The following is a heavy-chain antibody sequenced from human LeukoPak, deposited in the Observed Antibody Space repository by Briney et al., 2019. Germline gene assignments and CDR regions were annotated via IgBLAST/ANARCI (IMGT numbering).Heavy chain of an antibody. CDR1: GYTFTSYG. CDR3: ARGAGDYDFWSGYYVYYYYYGMDV. Sequence: ASVKVSCKASGYTFTSYGISWGRQAPGQGLEWMGWISAYNGNTNYAQKLQGRVTMTTDTSTSTAYMELRSLRSDDTAVYYCARGAGDYDFWSGYYVYYYYYGMDVWGQGTTVTVSS. V-gene: IGHV1-18*01. D-gene: IGHD3-3*01. CDR2: ISAYNGNT. J-gene: IGHJ6*02.